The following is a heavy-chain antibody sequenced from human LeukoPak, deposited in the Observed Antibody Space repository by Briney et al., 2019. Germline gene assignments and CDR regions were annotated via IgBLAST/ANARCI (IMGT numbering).Heavy chain of an antibody. J-gene: IGHJ2*01. CDR1: GGSVSSSDYY. Sequence: PSETLSLTCTVSGGSVSSSDYYWSWIRQPPGKGLEWIGYIYYNGRTNYNPSLKSRFTILVDTSNNQFSLKMTSVSAADTAEYYCARGGFSGGILRYFDLWGRGILVTVSS. CDR3: ARGGFSGGILRYFDL. D-gene: IGHD2-15*01. CDR2: IYYNGRT. V-gene: IGHV4-61*08.